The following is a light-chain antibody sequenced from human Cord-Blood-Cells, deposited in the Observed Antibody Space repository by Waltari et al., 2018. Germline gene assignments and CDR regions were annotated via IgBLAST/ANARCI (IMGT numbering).Light chain of an antibody. J-gene: IGLJ3*02. CDR1: SGHSSYA. V-gene: IGLV4-69*01. Sequence: QLVLTQSPSASASLGASVKLTCTLSSGHSSYALPWHQQQPEKGPRYLMKLNSDGSHSKGDGIPDRFSGSSSGAERYLTISSLQSEDEADYYCQTWGTGIPFGGGTKLTVL. CDR3: QTWGTGIP. CDR2: LNSDGSH.